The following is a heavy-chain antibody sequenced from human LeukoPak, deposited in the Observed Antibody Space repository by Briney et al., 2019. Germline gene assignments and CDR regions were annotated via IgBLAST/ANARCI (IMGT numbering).Heavy chain of an antibody. CDR1: GYSFSDYW. CDR2: IQPSDSET. D-gene: IGHD3-22*01. Sequence: GESLKISCQGSGYSFSDYWVTWVRQVPGKGLQWMGRIQPSDSETNYSPSFQGHVTFSTDRSISTAYLQWSSLKASDTAMYFCARHYYNDNTLFDYWGHGTLVTVSS. J-gene: IGHJ4*01. CDR3: ARHYYNDNTLFDY. V-gene: IGHV5-10-1*01.